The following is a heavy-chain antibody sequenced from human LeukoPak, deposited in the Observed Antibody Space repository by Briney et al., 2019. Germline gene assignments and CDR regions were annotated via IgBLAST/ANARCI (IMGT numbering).Heavy chain of an antibody. CDR2: FDPEDGET. CDR3: ATLAVAGRYYYYYGMDV. V-gene: IGHV1-24*01. Sequence: GASVKVSCKVSGYTLTELSMHWVRQAPGKGLEWMGGFDPEDGETIYAQKFQGRVTMTEDTSTDTSYMELSSLRSEDTAVYYCATLAVAGRYYYYYGMDVWGQGTTVTVSS. CDR1: GYTLTELS. D-gene: IGHD6-19*01. J-gene: IGHJ6*02.